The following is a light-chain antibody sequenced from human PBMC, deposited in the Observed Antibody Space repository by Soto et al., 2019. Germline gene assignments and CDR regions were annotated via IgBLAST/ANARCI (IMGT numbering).Light chain of an antibody. Sequence: QSALTQPASVSGSPGQSITVSCTGTRSDVGGYDYVSWYQHHPGKAPKLMIYEVSYRPSGVSNRFSGSKSGNTASLTISGLQAEDEADYYCCSYTSSSTRVFGTGTKLTVL. V-gene: IGLV2-14*01. CDR2: EVS. CDR1: RSDVGGYDY. J-gene: IGLJ1*01. CDR3: CSYTSSSTRV.